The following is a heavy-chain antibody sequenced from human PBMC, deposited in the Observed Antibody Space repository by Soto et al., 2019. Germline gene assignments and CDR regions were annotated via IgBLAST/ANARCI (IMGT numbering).Heavy chain of an antibody. V-gene: IGHV3-30*18. J-gene: IGHJ1*01. CDR3: AKPDYSMGGPPEYFQH. Sequence: QVQLVESGGGVVQPGRSLRLSCAASGFTFSSYGMHWVRQAPGKGLEWVAVISYDGSNKYYADSVKGRFTISRDNSKNTLYLQMNSLRAEDTAVYYCAKPDYSMGGPPEYFQHWGQGTLVTVSS. CDR1: GFTFSSYG. D-gene: IGHD4-4*01. CDR2: ISYDGSNK.